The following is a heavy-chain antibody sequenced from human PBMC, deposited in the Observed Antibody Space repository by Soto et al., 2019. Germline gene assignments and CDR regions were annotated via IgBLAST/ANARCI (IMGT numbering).Heavy chain of an antibody. CDR3: ARDHRAYYYGMDV. CDR1: GGSVSSGSYY. Sequence: QVQLQESGPGLVKPSETLSLTCTVSGGSVSSGSYYWSWIRQPPGKGLEWIGYIYYSGSTNYNPSHKSRVTITGDTSKTQFPLKLSSVTAADTAVYYCARDHRAYYYGMDVWGQGTTVTVSS. V-gene: IGHV4-61*01. CDR2: IYYSGST. J-gene: IGHJ6*02.